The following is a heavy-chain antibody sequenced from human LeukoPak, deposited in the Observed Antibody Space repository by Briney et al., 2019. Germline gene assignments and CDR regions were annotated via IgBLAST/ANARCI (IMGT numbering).Heavy chain of an antibody. CDR2: IYSSGST. J-gene: IGHJ5*02. V-gene: IGHV3-66*02. D-gene: IGHD3-22*01. Sequence: PGGSLRLSCAASGFTVSSNYMSWVRQAPGKGLEWVSVIYSSGSTYYADSVKGRFTISRDNSKNTLYLQMNSLRAEDTAVYYCARIRGYDSSGYYSGWFDPWGQGTLVTVSS. CDR3: ARIRGYDSSGYYSGWFDP. CDR1: GFTVSSNY.